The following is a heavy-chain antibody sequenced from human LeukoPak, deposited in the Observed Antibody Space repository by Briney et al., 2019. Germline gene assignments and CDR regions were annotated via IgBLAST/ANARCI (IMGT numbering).Heavy chain of an antibody. CDR1: GGSISSYY. Sequence: SETLSLTCTVSGGSISSYYWSWIRQPPGKGLEWIGYIYYSGSTNYNPSLKSRVTISVDTSKNQFSLKLSSVTAADTAVYYCARYSNYGNWFDPWGQGTLVTVSS. CDR3: ARYSNYGNWFDP. CDR2: IYYSGST. V-gene: IGHV4-59*01. J-gene: IGHJ5*02. D-gene: IGHD4-11*01.